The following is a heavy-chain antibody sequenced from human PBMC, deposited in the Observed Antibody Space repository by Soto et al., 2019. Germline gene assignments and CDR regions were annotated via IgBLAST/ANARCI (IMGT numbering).Heavy chain of an antibody. V-gene: IGHV3-53*01. CDR3: ARVERKRGYTGPMDY. CDR1: GFTVSSNY. J-gene: IGHJ4*01. D-gene: IGHD5-12*01. Sequence: LRLSCAASGFTVSSNYMSWVRQTPGKGLEWVSVIYSGGDTYYADSVKGRFTISRDNSKNTLYLQMNSLRAEDTAVYYCARVERKRGYTGPMDYWGHGTLVTVSS. CDR2: IYSGGDT.